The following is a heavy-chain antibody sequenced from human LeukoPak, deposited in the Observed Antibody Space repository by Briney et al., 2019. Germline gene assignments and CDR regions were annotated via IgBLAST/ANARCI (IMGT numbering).Heavy chain of an antibody. D-gene: IGHD5-24*01. CDR1: GGTFSSYA. Sequence: ASVKVSCKASGGTFSSYAISWVRQAPGQGLEWMGGIIPIFGTANYAQRFQGRVTITADESTSTAYMELSSLRSEDTAVYYCAVRDGYKPTDDYWGQGTLVTVSS. V-gene: IGHV1-69*13. CDR2: IIPIFGTA. CDR3: AVRDGYKPTDDY. J-gene: IGHJ4*02.